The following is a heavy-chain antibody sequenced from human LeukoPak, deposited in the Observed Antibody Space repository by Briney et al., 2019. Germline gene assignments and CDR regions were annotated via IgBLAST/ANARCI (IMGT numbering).Heavy chain of an antibody. CDR3: ARHGKGVTYFYTFDI. J-gene: IGHJ3*02. CDR1: GGSITNYY. V-gene: IGHV4-59*08. CDR2: VYASGAT. Sequence: SETLSLTCTVSGGSITNYYWSWIRQPPGEGLEWIGYVYASGATNSNPSLKSRVTISVDTSKNQFSLKLSSVTAADTAVYYCARHGKGVTYFYTFDIWGQGTVIAVSS. D-gene: IGHD2/OR15-2a*01.